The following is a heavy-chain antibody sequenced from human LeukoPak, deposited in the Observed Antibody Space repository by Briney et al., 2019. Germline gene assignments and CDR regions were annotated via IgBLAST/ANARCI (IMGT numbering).Heavy chain of an antibody. CDR3: ARGGLLEWLNWFDP. CDR2: INHSGST. D-gene: IGHD3-3*01. V-gene: IGHV4-34*01. CDR1: GGSFSGYY. Sequence: SETLSLTCAVYGGSFSGYYWSWIRQPPGKGLEWLGEINHSGSTNYNPSLKSRVTISVDTSKNQFSLKLSSVTAADTAVYYCARGGLLEWLNWFDPWGQGTLVTVSS. J-gene: IGHJ5*02.